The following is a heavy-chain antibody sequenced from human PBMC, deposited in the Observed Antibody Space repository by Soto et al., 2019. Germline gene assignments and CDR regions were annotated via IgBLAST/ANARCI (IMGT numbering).Heavy chain of an antibody. D-gene: IGHD3-22*01. V-gene: IGHV1-69*13. J-gene: IGHJ3*02. CDR2: IIPIFGTA. Sequence: SVKVSCKASGGTFSSYAISWVRQAPGQGLEWMGGIIPIFGTANYAQKFQGRVTITADESTSTAYMGLSSLRSEDTAVYYCARGYYYDSSGYYYDAFDIWGQGTMVTVSS. CDR1: GGTFSSYA. CDR3: ARGYYYDSSGYYYDAFDI.